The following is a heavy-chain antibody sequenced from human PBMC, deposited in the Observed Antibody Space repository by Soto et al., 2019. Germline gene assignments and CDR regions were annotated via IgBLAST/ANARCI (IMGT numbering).Heavy chain of an antibody. J-gene: IGHJ6*03. CDR1: GGSISSYY. CDR2: IYYSGST. Sequence: SETLSLTCTVSGGSISSYYWSWIRQPPGKGLEWIGYIYYSGSTNYNPSLKSRVTISVDTSKNQFSLKMSSVTAADTAVYYCTRHEYYDFWSGHENYHYYYMDVWGKGTTVTVSS. D-gene: IGHD3-3*01. V-gene: IGHV4-59*08. CDR3: TRHEYYDFWSGHENYHYYYMDV.